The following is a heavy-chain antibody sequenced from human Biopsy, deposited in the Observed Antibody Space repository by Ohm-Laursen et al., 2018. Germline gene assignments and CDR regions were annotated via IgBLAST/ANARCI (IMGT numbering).Heavy chain of an antibody. D-gene: IGHD4-23*01. CDR2: ISYTGYT. V-gene: IGHV4-59*01. CDR1: NESFSSFY. J-gene: IGHJ1*01. Sequence: GTLSLTCAVYNESFSSFYWSWIRQPPGKGLEWIGHISYTGYTSYKSSLKSRVTISLDTSRKHFSLRLTSLAAADTAVYYCARGSNEYGGLYFPHWGQGTLVTVSS. CDR3: ARGSNEYGGLYFPH.